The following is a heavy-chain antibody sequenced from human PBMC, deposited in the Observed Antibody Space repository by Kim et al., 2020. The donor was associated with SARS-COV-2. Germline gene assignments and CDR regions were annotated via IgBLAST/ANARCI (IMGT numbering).Heavy chain of an antibody. V-gene: IGHV4-59*01. J-gene: IGHJ6*02. Sequence: SETLSLTCTVSGGSISSYYWSWIRQPPGKGLEWIGYIYYSGSTNYNPSLKSRVTISVDTSKNQFSLKLSSVTAADTAVYYCARAQQLVYYGMDVWGQGTTVTVSS. CDR2: IYYSGST. D-gene: IGHD6-13*01. CDR1: GGSISSYY. CDR3: ARAQQLVYYGMDV.